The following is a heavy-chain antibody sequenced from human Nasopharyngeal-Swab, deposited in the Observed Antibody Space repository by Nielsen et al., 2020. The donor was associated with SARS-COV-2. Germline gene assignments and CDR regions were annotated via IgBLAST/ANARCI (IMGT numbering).Heavy chain of an antibody. D-gene: IGHD2-2*01. CDR3: ARGRLTSRTLGWFDP. CDR1: GGSFSGYY. Sequence: SETLSLTCAVYGGSFSGYYWSWIRQPPGKGLEWIGEINHSRSTNYNPSLKSRVTISVDTSKNQFSLKLSSVTAADTAVYYCARGRLTSRTLGWFDPWGQGTLVTVS. J-gene: IGHJ5*02. V-gene: IGHV4-34*01. CDR2: INHSRST.